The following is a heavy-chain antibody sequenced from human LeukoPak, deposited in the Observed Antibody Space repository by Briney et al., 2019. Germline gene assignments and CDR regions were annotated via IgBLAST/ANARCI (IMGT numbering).Heavy chain of an antibody. D-gene: IGHD6-19*01. V-gene: IGHV3-23*01. CDR3: AKGIYSSGWSYFDY. J-gene: IGHJ4*01. Sequence: GGSLRLSCAASGFTFSNSAMSWVRQAPGKGLEWVSTLSGSGITTYYADSVKGRFTISRDNSKNTLYLQMNSLRAEDTAVHYCAKGIYSSGWSYFDYWGHGTLVTVSS. CDR1: GFTFSNSA. CDR2: LSGSGITT.